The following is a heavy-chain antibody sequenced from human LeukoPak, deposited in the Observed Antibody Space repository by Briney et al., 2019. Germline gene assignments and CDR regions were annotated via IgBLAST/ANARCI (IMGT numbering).Heavy chain of an antibody. V-gene: IGHV1-69-2*01. CDR3: ATDDYSGLLDY. CDR1: GYTFTDYY. CDR2: VDPEDGET. D-gene: IGHD4-11*01. J-gene: IGHJ4*02. Sequence: GASVKVSCKVSGYTFTDYYMHWGQQAPGKGLEWMGLVDPEDGETIYAEKFQGRVTITADTSTDTAYTELSSLRSEDTAVYYCATDDYSGLLDYWGQGTLVTVSS.